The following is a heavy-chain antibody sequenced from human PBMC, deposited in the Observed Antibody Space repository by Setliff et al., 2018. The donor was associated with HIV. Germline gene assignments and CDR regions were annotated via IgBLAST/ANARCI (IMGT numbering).Heavy chain of an antibody. Sequence: SETLSLTCAVSGYSISSGYYWGWIRQPPGKGLEWIGSVFHSGSTYYNPSLKSRVTISSDTSKNQVSLKLTSVTAADTAVYHCARVGSGHYGGRVLDFWGQGTLVTAPQ. V-gene: IGHV4-38-2*01. CDR3: ARVGSGHYGGRVLDF. CDR2: VFHSGST. D-gene: IGHD3-10*01. CDR1: GYSISSGYY. J-gene: IGHJ4*02.